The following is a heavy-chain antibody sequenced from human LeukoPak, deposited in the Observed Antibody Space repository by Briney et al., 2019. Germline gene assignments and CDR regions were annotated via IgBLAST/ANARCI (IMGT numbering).Heavy chain of an antibody. Sequence: PGGSLRLSCAASGFTFSQYWMSWVRQAPGKGLEWVANIRQDGHENYYADSVKGRFTISRDNAKNSLYLQMYSLRAEDTAVYYCASRYCSGGSCYLSFDYWGQGTLVTVSS. CDR2: IRQDGHEN. CDR3: ASRYCSGGSCYLSFDY. V-gene: IGHV3-7*01. CDR1: GFTFSQYW. D-gene: IGHD2-15*01. J-gene: IGHJ4*02.